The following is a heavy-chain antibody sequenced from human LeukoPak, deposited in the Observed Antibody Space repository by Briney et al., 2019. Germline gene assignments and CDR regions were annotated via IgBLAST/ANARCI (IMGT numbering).Heavy chain of an antibody. J-gene: IGHJ4*02. D-gene: IGHD1-26*01. V-gene: IGHV1-24*01. CDR2: FDPERGET. CDR1: GHSLTKFS. CDR3: ATGSIVYDF. Sequence: ASVKVSCKVSGHSLTKFSMEWVRQAPGKGLEWMGGFDPERGETIHAQKFQGRFTMTEDTSTDTAYMELNSLTSEDRAVYYCATGSIVYDFWGQGTLVTVSS.